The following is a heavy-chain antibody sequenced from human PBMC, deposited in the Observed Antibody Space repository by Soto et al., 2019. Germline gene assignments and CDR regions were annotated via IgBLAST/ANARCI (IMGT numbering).Heavy chain of an antibody. CDR2: IYYSGST. V-gene: IGHV4-59*01. Sequence: PSETLSLTGTVSGGSISGYYWSWIRQPPGKGLEWIGYIYYSGSTNYNPSLKSRVTISVDTSKNQFSLKLSSVTAADTAVYYCARESAAAGTNWFDPWGQGTLVTVSS. D-gene: IGHD6-13*01. CDR3: ARESAAAGTNWFDP. CDR1: GGSISGYY. J-gene: IGHJ5*02.